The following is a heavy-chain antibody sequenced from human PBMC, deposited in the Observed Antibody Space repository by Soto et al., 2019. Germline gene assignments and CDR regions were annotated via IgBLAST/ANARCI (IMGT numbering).Heavy chain of an antibody. CDR3: AREARWWRGADFYNTAMDG. CDR2: IYSNGNT. Sequence: QVQLQESGPGLVKPAETLSLTCTVSGDSVNNGRYYWTWIRQPPGKSVAWLGDIYSNGNTNYNPSLRRRATTSVDTSKSQLQRILASAMAAGTAVYDCAREARWWRGADFYNTAMDGWAHGATVSVS. CDR1: GDSVNNGRYY. J-gene: IGHJ6*02. V-gene: IGHV4-61*01. D-gene: IGHD2-15*01.